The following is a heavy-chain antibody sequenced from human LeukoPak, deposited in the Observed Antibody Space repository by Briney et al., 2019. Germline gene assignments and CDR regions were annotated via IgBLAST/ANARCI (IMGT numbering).Heavy chain of an antibody. CDR3: ARGAGYNYPYYFDY. V-gene: IGHV3-53*01. Sequence: GGSLRLSCAASGFTVSSNNINWVRQAPGKGLEWVSVIYGGGNIYYADSVKGRFTISRDNSKNTLYLQMNSLRAEDTAVYYCARGAGYNYPYYFDYWGQGTLVTVSS. J-gene: IGHJ4*02. CDR1: GFTVSSNN. D-gene: IGHD5-24*01. CDR2: IYGGGNI.